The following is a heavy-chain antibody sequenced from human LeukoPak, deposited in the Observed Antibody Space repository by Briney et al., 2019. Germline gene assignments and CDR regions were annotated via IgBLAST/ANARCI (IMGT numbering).Heavy chain of an antibody. V-gene: IGHV1-24*01. J-gene: IGHJ4*02. Sequence: EASVKVSCMVSGYTLTELSMHWVRQAPGKGLEWMGGFDPEDGETIYAQEFQGRVTMTEDTSTDTAYMELSSLRSEDTAVYYCATYSSKQWFYWGQGTLVTVSS. CDR2: FDPEDGET. CDR1: GYTLTELS. D-gene: IGHD6-19*01. CDR3: ATYSSKQWFY.